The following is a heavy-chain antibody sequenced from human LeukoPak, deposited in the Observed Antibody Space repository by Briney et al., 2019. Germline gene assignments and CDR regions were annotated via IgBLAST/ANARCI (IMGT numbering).Heavy chain of an antibody. CDR3: ARETKYGDYGIDY. J-gene: IGHJ4*02. Sequence: GASVKVSCKASGGTFSSYAISWVRQAPGQGLEWMGWINPNSGGTNYAQKLQGRVTMTTDTSTSTAYMELRSLRSDDTAVYYCARETKYGDYGIDYWGQGTLVTVSS. D-gene: IGHD4-17*01. V-gene: IGHV1-18*01. CDR1: GGTFSSYA. CDR2: INPNSGGT.